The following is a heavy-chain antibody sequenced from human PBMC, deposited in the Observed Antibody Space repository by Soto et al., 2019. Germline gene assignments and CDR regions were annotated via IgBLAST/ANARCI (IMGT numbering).Heavy chain of an antibody. CDR3: ARVSGYSSSWYDYDY. J-gene: IGHJ4*02. D-gene: IGHD6-13*01. Sequence: SETLSLTCTVSGGSISSYYWSWIRQPPGKGLEWIGYIYYSGSTNYNPSLKSRVTISVDTSKNQFSLTLSSVTAAHTAGYYCARVSGYSSSWYDYDYWGQGPLVPVSS. V-gene: IGHV4-59*01. CDR1: GGSISSYY. CDR2: IYYSGST.